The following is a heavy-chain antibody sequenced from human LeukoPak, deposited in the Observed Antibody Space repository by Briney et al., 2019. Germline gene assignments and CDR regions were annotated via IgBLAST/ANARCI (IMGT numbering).Heavy chain of an antibody. CDR3: ARVSSKAAVRGLITKKNYYYYYMDV. CDR1: GFTFSSYW. CDR2: IKQDGSEK. J-gene: IGHJ6*03. V-gene: IGHV3-7*01. D-gene: IGHD3-10*01. Sequence: GGSLRLSCAASGFTFSSYWMSWVRQAPGKGLEWVANIKQDGSEKYYVDSVKGRFTISRDNAKNSLYLQMNSLRAEDTAVYYCARVSSKAAVRGLITKKNYYYYYMDVWGKGTTVTISS.